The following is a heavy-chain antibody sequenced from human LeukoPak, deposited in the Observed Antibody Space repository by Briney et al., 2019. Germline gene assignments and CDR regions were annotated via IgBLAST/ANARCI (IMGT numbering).Heavy chain of an antibody. Sequence: GGSLRLSCGASGYTFSSYNLNWVRQAPGKGLEWVSSISSSSSYIDYAASANGRFTISRDNAKNSPYPQMTSLRAEDTAVYSCARDPPSFQHWGQGTPVTVSS. CDR3: ARDPPSFQH. CDR1: GYTFSSYN. V-gene: IGHV3-21*01. CDR2: ISSSSSYI. J-gene: IGHJ1*01.